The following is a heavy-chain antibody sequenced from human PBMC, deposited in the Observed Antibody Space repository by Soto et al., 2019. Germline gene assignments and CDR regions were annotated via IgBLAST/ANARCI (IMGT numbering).Heavy chain of an antibody. CDR3: ARGDHSGSWRIDY. D-gene: IGHD3-10*01. V-gene: IGHV1-3*01. J-gene: IGHJ4*02. CDR2: INGGNENT. Sequence: ASVKVSRKASGYSFSNHAIHWVRQAPGQRLEWLGVINGGNENTQFSQKFQGRVSFTRDTSANTASVELSGLRSEDTAVYYCARGDHSGSWRIDYWGQGTLVTVSS. CDR1: GYSFSNHA.